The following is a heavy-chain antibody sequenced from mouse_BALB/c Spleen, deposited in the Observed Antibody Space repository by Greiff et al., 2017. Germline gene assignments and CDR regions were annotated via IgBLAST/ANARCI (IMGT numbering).Heavy chain of an antibody. V-gene: IGHV5-17*02. CDR2: ISSGSSTI. CDR1: GFTFSSFG. J-gene: IGHJ3*01. Sequence: EVMLVESGGGLVQPGGSRKLSCAASGFTFSSFGMHWVRQAPEKGLEWVAYISSGSSTIYYADTVKGRFTISRDNPKNTLFLQMTSLRSEDTAMYYCARQGWDGAWCAYWGQGTLVTVSA. D-gene: IGHD4-1*01. CDR3: ARQGWDGAWCAY.